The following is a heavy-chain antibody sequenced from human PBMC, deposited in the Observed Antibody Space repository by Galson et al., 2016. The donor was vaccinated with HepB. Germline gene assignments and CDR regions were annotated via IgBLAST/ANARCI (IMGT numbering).Heavy chain of an antibody. CDR1: GGSFNNHY. J-gene: IGHJ4*02. V-gene: IGHV4-34*01. Sequence: SETLSLTCAVYGGSFNNHYWSWIRQPPGKGLEWIGEMNHSGNTNYNPSLKRRVTISPDRSKNQFSLKLTSVTAADTAAYYCASQEMATINFDYWGQGTLVTVSS. CDR3: ASQEMATINFDY. D-gene: IGHD5-24*01. CDR2: MNHSGNT.